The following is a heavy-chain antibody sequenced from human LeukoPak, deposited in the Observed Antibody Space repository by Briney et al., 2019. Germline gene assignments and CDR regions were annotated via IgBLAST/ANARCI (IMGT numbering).Heavy chain of an antibody. CDR1: GFTFGRYA. Sequence: PGGSLRLSCGASGFTFGRYAMSWVRQAPGKGLQWVSQIDGSGGALYYADSVRGRFTISRDNSKNTLYLQMNSLRAEDTAVYYCAKDSFAAMKPGFIDYWGQGALVTVSS. J-gene: IGHJ4*02. D-gene: IGHD5-18*01. V-gene: IGHV3-23*01. CDR3: AKDSFAAMKPGFIDY. CDR2: IDGSGGAL.